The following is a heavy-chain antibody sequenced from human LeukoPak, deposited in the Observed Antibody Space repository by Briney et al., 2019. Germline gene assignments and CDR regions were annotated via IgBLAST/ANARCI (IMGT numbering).Heavy chain of an antibody. Sequence: SETLSLTCTVSGYSMYSGYYWAWIRQPPGKGLEWIGSIIHSAKTYYNPSLKSRVTISVDASKNQFFLKVNSVTAADTAIYYCARVGYNWNLWFDTWGQGTKVTVSS. V-gene: IGHV4-38-2*02. CDR3: ARVGYNWNLWFDT. D-gene: IGHD1-7*01. J-gene: IGHJ3*02. CDR1: GYSMYSGYY. CDR2: IIHSAKT.